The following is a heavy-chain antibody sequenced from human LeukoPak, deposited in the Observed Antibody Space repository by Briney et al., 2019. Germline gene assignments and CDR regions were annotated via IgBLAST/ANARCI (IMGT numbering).Heavy chain of an antibody. V-gene: IGHV3-7*01. CDR1: DFTLSPYW. Sequence: GGSLTLSCAASDFTLSPYWMTWVRQAPGRGLEWVANIDSDGGDKYYGDSVKGRFSTSRDNAENSLFLQMNNLRVEDSAVYYCARGGSGSSKYWVFWGQGTLVTVSS. CDR3: ARGGSGSSKYWVF. J-gene: IGHJ4*02. D-gene: IGHD2-8*02. CDR2: IDSDGGDK.